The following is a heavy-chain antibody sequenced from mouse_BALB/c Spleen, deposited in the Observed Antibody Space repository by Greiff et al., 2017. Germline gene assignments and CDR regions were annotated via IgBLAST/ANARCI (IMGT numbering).Heavy chain of an antibody. J-gene: IGHJ3*01. CDR2: ILPGSGST. Sequence: LMKPGASVKISCKATGYTFSSYWIEWVKQRPGHGLEWIGEILPGSGSTNYNEKFKGKATFTADTSSNTAYMQLSSLTSEDSAVYYCASRYRYDAGAWFAYWGQGTLVTVSA. D-gene: IGHD2-14*01. CDR1: GYTFSSYW. V-gene: IGHV1-9*01. CDR3: ASRYRYDAGAWFAY.